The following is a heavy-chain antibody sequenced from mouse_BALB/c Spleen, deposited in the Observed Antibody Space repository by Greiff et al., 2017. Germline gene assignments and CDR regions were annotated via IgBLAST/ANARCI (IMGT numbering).Heavy chain of an antibody. CDR2: IRNKANGYTT. J-gene: IGHJ3*01. CDR1: GFTFTDYY. V-gene: IGHV7-3*02. D-gene: IGHD2-4*01. Sequence: DVQLVESGGGLVQPGGSLRLSCATSGFTFTDYYMSWVRQPPGKALEWLGFIRNKANGYTTEYSASVKGRFTISRDNSQSILYLQMNTLRAEDSATYYCARDDYDSAWFAYWGQGTLVTVSA. CDR3: ARDDYDSAWFAY.